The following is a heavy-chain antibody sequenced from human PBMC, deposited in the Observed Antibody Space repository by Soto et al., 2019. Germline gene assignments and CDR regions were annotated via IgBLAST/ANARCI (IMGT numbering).Heavy chain of an antibody. J-gene: IGHJ5*02. CDR3: AKDSGYYYDSSGYFKDWFDP. D-gene: IGHD3-22*01. CDR2: ISGSGGST. CDR1: VFTFSSYA. V-gene: IGHV3-23*01. Sequence: WWSLRLSCSASVFTFSSYAMSWFRQAPGKGLEWVSAISGSGGSTYYADSVKGRFTISRDNSKNTLYLQMNSLRAEDTAVYYCAKDSGYYYDSSGYFKDWFDPWGQGTLVTVSS.